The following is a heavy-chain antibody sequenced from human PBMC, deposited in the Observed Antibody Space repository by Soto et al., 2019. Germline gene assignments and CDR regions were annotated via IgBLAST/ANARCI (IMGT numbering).Heavy chain of an antibody. D-gene: IGHD1-26*01. V-gene: IGHV1-3*01. CDR1: GYTFTSYA. Sequence: ASVKVSCKASGYTFTSYAMHWVRQAPGQRLEWMGWINAGNGNTKYSQKFQGRVTITRDTSASTAYMELRSLRSDDTAVYYCARDNSRLYFDYWGQGALVTVSS. CDR3: ARDNSRLYFDY. CDR2: INAGNGNT. J-gene: IGHJ4*02.